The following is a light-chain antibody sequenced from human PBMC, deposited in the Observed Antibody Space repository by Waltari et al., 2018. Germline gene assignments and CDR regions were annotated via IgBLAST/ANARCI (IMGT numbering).Light chain of an antibody. Sequence: DVVMTQSPLSLPVTLGQPASISCRSSKSLVHSNGNTYLNWFQQRPGQSPRRLIYQVSKRDSGVPDRFSGSGSGTDFTLKISRVEAEDVGVYYCMQGTHWPPWTFGQGTKVEIK. CDR1: KSLVHSNGNTY. J-gene: IGKJ1*01. CDR3: MQGTHWPPWT. V-gene: IGKV2-30*02. CDR2: QVS.